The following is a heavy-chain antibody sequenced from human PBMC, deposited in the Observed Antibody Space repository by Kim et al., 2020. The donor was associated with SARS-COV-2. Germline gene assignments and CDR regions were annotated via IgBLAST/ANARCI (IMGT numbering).Heavy chain of an antibody. Sequence: VKGRFTISRDNSKNTLYLQMNSLRAEDTAVYYCAKGLYGSGSYYNPPADYWGQGTLVTVSS. V-gene: IGHV3-33*06. D-gene: IGHD3-10*01. CDR3: AKGLYGSGSYYNPPADY. J-gene: IGHJ4*02.